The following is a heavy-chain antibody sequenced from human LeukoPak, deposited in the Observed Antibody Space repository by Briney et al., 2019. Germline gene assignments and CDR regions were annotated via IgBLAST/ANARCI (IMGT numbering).Heavy chain of an antibody. V-gene: IGHV3-73*01. J-gene: IGHJ4*02. D-gene: IGHD3-16*01. CDR2: IGSKANSYAT. CDR3: TRITFGGAFDY. CDR1: GFTFSGSA. Sequence: GGSLRLSCAASGFTFSGSAMHCVRQASGKGLEWVGRIGSKANSYATAYAASVKGRFTISRDDSKNTAYLQMNSLKAEDTAVYYCTRITFGGAFDYWGQGTLVTVSS.